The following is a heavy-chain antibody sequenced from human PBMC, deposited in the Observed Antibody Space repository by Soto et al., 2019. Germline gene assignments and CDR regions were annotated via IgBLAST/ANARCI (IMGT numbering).Heavy chain of an antibody. J-gene: IGHJ5*02. CDR3: ARHGHSSSWYWLDP. Sequence: PSETLSLTCTVSGGSIRSYYSTWIRQPPGKGLEWIGYIYYSGSTNYNPSLKSRVTISVDTSKNQFSLKLSSVTAADTAVYYCARHGHSSSWYWLDPWGQGALVTVS. D-gene: IGHD6-13*01. CDR1: GGSIRSYY. CDR2: IYYSGST. V-gene: IGHV4-59*08.